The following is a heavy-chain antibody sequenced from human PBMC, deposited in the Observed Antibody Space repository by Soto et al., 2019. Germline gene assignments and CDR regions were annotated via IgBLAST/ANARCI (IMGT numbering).Heavy chain of an antibody. CDR2: INHSGST. J-gene: IGHJ5*02. CDR1: GGSFSGYY. Sequence: SETLSLTCAVYGGSFSGYYWSWIRQPPGKGLEWIGEINHSGSTNYNPSLKSRVTISVDTSKNQFSLKLSSVTAADTAVYYCARGAPIIILTGYPWFDPWGQGTLVTVSS. D-gene: IGHD3-9*01. CDR3: ARGAPIIILTGYPWFDP. V-gene: IGHV4-34*01.